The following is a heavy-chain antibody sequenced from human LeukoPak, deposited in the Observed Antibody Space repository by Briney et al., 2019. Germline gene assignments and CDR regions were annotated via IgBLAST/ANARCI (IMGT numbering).Heavy chain of an antibody. CDR1: GYTFTGHY. V-gene: IGHV1-2*02. D-gene: IGHD6-6*01. Sequence: ASVKVSCKASGYTFTGHYMNWVRLAPGQGLEWMGWINPAGGTTYAQKFQDRVTMTRDTSINTAYMELSGLRSDDTAVYYCARDLGWSSSHWGQGTLVTVSS. CDR3: ARDLGWSSSH. CDR2: INPAGGT. J-gene: IGHJ4*02.